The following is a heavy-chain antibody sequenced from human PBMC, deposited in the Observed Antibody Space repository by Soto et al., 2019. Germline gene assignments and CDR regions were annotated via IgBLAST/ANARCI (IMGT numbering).Heavy chain of an antibody. D-gene: IGHD3-10*01. Sequence: GGSQRLSCAASGFTFSSYGMSWVRQAPGKGLEWVSAISGSGGSTYYADSVKGRFTISRDNSKNTLYVQMNSLRAEDTAVYYCAKSPSSYYDKWFDPWGQGTLVTVSS. CDR2: ISGSGGST. CDR3: AKSPSSYYDKWFDP. J-gene: IGHJ5*02. CDR1: GFTFSSYG. V-gene: IGHV3-23*01.